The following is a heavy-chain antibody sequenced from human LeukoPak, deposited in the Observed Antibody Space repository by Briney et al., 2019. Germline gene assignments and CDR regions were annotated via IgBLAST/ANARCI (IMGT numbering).Heavy chain of an antibody. CDR1: GFTFCNYA. V-gene: IGHV3-23*01. CDR3: SKRGPNTGWHFFDH. Sequence: GGTLRLSCAVSGFTFCNYAMSWVCQTPARGLEWVSSINEVGDDTNYVDSVWGRFTVTRDNSKNTLYLQLNSLRAEDTALYYCSKRGPNTGWHFFDHWGPGTLVTVS. CDR2: INEVGDDT. D-gene: IGHD6-19*01. J-gene: IGHJ5*02.